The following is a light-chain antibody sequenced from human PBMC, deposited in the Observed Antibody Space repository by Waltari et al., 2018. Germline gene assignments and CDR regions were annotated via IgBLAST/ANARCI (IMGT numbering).Light chain of an antibody. Sequence: HSVLTQPPSVSAAPGQKVTISCSGSSSNIGDNYVSCYQHLPGTAPKLLIYENNKRPSGIPDRFSASKSGTSATLGITGLQTGDEADYYCGTWDSSLSGGVFGGGTKLTVL. CDR1: SSNIGDNY. J-gene: IGLJ3*02. CDR3: GTWDSSLSGGV. V-gene: IGLV1-51*01. CDR2: ENN.